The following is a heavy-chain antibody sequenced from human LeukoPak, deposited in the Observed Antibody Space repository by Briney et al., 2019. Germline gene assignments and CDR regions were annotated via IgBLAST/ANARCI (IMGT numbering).Heavy chain of an antibody. CDR1: GFTFSSYA. CDR2: ISGSGGST. D-gene: IGHD3-16*02. J-gene: IGHJ4*02. Sequence: GGSLRLSCAPSGFTFSSYAMSWVGQAPGKGLEWVSAISGSGGSTYYADSVKGRFTISRDNSKNTLYLQMNSLRAEDTAVYYCAKDPLGFGGVIVDYWGQGTLVTVSS. CDR3: AKDPLGFGGVIVDY. V-gene: IGHV3-23*01.